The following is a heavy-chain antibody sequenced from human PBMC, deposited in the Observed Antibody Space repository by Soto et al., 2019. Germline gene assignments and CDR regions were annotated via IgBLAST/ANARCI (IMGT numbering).Heavy chain of an antibody. CDR1: GFGFHYYA. CDR3: AKDDGDYPGYDGFDV. CDR2: VSASGAKT. V-gene: IGHV3-23*01. J-gene: IGHJ3*01. Sequence: QLLESGGGLVHPEGSLRLSCAASGFGFHYYAMTWVRQAAGQGLEWVSSVSASGAKTRYADSVKGRFTIPRDNSKNTLHLQMNGLRAEDSATYYCAKDDGDYPGYDGFDVWGHGTMVTVSS. D-gene: IGHD4-17*01.